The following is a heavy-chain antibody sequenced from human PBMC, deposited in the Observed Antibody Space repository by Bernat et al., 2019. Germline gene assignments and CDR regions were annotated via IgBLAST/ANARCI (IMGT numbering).Heavy chain of an antibody. CDR3: TRRVESSGYHDY. CDR2: IRSKANTYAT. J-gene: IGHJ4*02. V-gene: IGHV3-73*01. CDR1: GFSFSDSA. Sequence: EVQLVESGGGLVQPGGSLKLSCAASGFSFSDSAMHWVRQASGKGLEWVGRIRSKANTYATTYAASVKGRFTISRDDSKNTAYLQMNSLKTEDTAVYYCTRRVESSGYHDYWGQGTLVTVSS. D-gene: IGHD3-22*01.